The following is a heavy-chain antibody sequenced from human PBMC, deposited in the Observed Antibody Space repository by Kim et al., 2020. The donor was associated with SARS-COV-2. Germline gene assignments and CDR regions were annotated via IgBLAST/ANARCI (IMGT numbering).Heavy chain of an antibody. CDR1: GFTFSSYW. D-gene: IGHD3-3*01. V-gene: IGHV3-7*01. J-gene: IGHJ4*02. CDR2: IKQDGSEK. CDR3: ARVGEVRFLEWFLASFAVYFDY. Sequence: GGSLRLSCAASGFTFSSYWMSWVRQAPGKGLEWVANIKQDGSEKYYVDSVKGRFTISRDNAKNSLYLQMNSLRAEDTAVYYCARVGEVRFLEWFLASFAVYFDYWGQGTLVTVSS.